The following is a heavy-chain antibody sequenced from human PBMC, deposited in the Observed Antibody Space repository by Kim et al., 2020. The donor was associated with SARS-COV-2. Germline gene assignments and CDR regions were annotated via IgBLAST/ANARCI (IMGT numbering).Heavy chain of an antibody. V-gene: IGHV4-39*01. D-gene: IGHD3-22*01. Sequence: SETLSLTCTVSGGSISSSSYYWGWIRQPPGKGLEWIGSIYYSGSTYYNPSLKSRVTISVDTSKNQFSLKLSSVTAADTAVYYCARHYGRSYYYDSSCYYQTFDYWGQGTLVTVSS. CDR2: IYYSGST. CDR1: GGSISSSSYY. J-gene: IGHJ4*02. CDR3: ARHYGRSYYYDSSCYYQTFDY.